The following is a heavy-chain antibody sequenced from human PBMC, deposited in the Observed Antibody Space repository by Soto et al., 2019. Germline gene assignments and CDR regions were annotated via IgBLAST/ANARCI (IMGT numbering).Heavy chain of an antibody. CDR3: TTERTNYYYYYGMDV. CDR1: GFTFSNAW. J-gene: IGHJ6*02. CDR2: IKSKTDGGTT. Sequence: GGSLRLSCAASGFTFSNAWMNWVRQAPGKGLEWVGRIKSKTDGGTTDYAAPVKGRFTISRDDSKNTLYLQMNSLKTEDTAVYYCTTERTNYYYYYGMDVWGQRTTVTVSS. V-gene: IGHV3-15*07.